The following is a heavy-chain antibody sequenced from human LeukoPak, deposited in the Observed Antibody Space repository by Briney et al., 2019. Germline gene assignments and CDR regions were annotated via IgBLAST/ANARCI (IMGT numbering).Heavy chain of an antibody. CDR2: VNLQGST. D-gene: IGHD2-15*01. CDR1: GGSITSTNY. J-gene: IGHJ5*02. CDR3: ARTGFCSGGSCYPGWFDP. V-gene: IGHV4-4*02. Sequence: PSGTLSLTCGVSGGSITSTNYWTWVRQPPGKGLEWIGEVNLQGSTNYNPSLMGRVAISVDMSENHISLQLTSVTAADTAVYYCARTGFCSGGSCYPGWFDPWGQGTLVTVSS.